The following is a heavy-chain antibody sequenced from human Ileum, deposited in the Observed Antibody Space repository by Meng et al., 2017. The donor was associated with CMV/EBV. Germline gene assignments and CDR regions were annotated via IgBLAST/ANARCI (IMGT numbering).Heavy chain of an antibody. D-gene: IGHD6-19*01. V-gene: IGHV5-51*01. CDR1: GYSFTTYW. CDR3: ARQRPSGWYTGWFDP. CDR2: INPGNSET. J-gene: IGHJ5*02. Sequence: GESLKISCKASGYSFTTYWIGWVRQMPGKGLEWMGIINPGNSETRYSPSFQGQVTISADKSISTAYLQWNSLKASDTAMYYCARQRPSGWYTGWFDPWGHGTQVTVSS.